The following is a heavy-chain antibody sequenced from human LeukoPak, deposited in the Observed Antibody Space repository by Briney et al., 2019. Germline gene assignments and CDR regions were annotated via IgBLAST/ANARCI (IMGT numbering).Heavy chain of an antibody. CDR3: ARDVLYPLYYFDY. D-gene: IGHD2/OR15-2a*01. J-gene: IGHJ4*02. Sequence: GGSLRLSCAASGFTFSIYWMHWVRQAPGKGLVWVSRINTDGSATYAYSVKGRFTISRDNAKNTLYLQMNSLRPEDTAMYYCARDVLYPLYYFDYWGQGTLVTVSS. CDR2: INTDGSA. V-gene: IGHV3-74*01. CDR1: GFTFSIYW.